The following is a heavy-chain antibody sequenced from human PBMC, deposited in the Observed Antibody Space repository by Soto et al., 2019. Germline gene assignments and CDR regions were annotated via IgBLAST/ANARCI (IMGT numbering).Heavy chain of an antibody. V-gene: IGHV1-69*13. CDR3: ARVKAAAGRGEAFDI. D-gene: IGHD6-13*01. Sequence: GASVKVSCKASGGTFSSYAISWVRQAPGQGLEWMGGIIPIFGTANYAQKFQGRVTITADESTSTAYMELSSLRSEDTAVYYCARVKAAAGRGEAFDIWGQGTMVTVSS. CDR2: IIPIFGTA. CDR1: GGTFSSYA. J-gene: IGHJ3*02.